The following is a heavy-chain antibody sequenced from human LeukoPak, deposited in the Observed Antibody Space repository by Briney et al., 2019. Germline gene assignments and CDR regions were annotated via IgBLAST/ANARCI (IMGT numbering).Heavy chain of an antibody. D-gene: IGHD3-22*01. CDR3: AKDIGYYYDSSGYYSHDAFDI. CDR1: GFSFSSFA. V-gene: IGHV3-23*01. Sequence: GGSVRLSCAAGGFSFSSFAMSWVRQAPGKGLEGVSYISGSGGSTYYADSVKGRFTISRDNSKNTLYLQMNSLRAEDTAVYYCAKDIGYYYDSSGYYSHDAFDIWGQGTMVTVSS. CDR2: ISGSGGST. J-gene: IGHJ3*02.